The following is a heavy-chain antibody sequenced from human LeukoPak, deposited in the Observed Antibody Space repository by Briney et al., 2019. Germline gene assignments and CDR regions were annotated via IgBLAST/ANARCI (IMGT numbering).Heavy chain of an antibody. V-gene: IGHV1-8*03. Sequence: ASVKVSCKASGYTFTSYDINWVRQATGQGLEWMGWMNPNSGNTGYAQKFQGRVTITRNTSISTAYMELRSLRSDDTAVYYCARGTLTGYSAYDYWGQGTLVTVSS. CDR3: ARGTLTGYSAYDY. D-gene: IGHD3-9*01. CDR1: GYTFTSYD. J-gene: IGHJ4*02. CDR2: MNPNSGNT.